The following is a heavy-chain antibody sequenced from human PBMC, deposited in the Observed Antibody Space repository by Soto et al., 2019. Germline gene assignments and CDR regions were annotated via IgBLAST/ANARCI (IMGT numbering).Heavy chain of an antibody. Sequence: PGGSLRLSCAASGFTFSSYWMNWVRQAPGKGLEWVANINQDGNEDNLLDSVKGRFTISRDNANNSLFLQMNSLRVDDTAVYYCARTGDGHHDFLDYWGQGALVTVSS. CDR1: GFTFSSYW. J-gene: IGHJ4*02. CDR3: ARTGDGHHDFLDY. V-gene: IGHV3-7*01. D-gene: IGHD1-1*01. CDR2: INQDGNED.